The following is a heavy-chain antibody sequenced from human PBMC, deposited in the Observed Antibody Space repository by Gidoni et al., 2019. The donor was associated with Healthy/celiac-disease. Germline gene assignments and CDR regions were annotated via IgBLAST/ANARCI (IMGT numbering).Heavy chain of an antibody. CDR1: GFTFSSYG. D-gene: IGHD3-10*01. J-gene: IGHJ6*02. CDR3: ARVKGDLEPDYYYGMDV. V-gene: IGHV3-33*01. CDR2: IGYDGSNK. Sequence: QVQLVESGGGVVQPGRSLRLSCAASGFTFSSYGMHWVRQAPGKGLEWVAVIGYDGSNKYYADSVKGRFTISRDNSKNTLYLQMNSLRAEDTAVYYCARVKGDLEPDYYYGMDVWGQGTTVTVSS.